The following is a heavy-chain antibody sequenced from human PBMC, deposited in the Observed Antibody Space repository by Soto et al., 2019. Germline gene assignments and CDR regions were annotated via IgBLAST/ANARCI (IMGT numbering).Heavy chain of an antibody. CDR2: IIPILGIA. J-gene: IGHJ2*01. Sequence: QVQLVQSGAEVKKPGSSVKVSCKASGGTFSSYTISWVLQAPGQGLEWMGRIIPILGIANYAQKLQGRVTITADKSKHTAYMDLSSLRSEDTAVYYCARATVVTPGWSFDLWGRGTLVTVSS. CDR3: ARATVVTPGWSFDL. D-gene: IGHD4-17*01. CDR1: GGTFSSYT. V-gene: IGHV1-69*02.